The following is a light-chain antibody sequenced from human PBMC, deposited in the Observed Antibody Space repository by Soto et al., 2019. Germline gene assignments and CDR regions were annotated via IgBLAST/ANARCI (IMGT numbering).Light chain of an antibody. Sequence: EIVLTQSPGTLSLSPGERATLSCRASQTVSSSNLAWYQQKPGQAPRLLIYGASSRATGVPDRFSGSGSGTDFTLTINKLEPQDFVVYYCQQYGSSPLTFGGGTKVDIK. CDR2: GAS. CDR3: QQYGSSPLT. V-gene: IGKV3-20*01. J-gene: IGKJ4*01. CDR1: QTVSSSN.